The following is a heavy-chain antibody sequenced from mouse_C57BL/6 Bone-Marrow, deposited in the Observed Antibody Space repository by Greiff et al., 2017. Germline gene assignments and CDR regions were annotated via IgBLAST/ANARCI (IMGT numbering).Heavy chain of an antibody. D-gene: IGHD4-1*01. V-gene: IGHV1-81*01. J-gene: IGHJ1*03. Sequence: VQLQESGAELARPGASVKLSCKASGYTFTSYGISWVKQRTGQGLEWIGEIYPRGGNTYYNEKLKGKATLTADKSYSTAYMELRSLTSEDSAVYFCARSSLGFDDWGTGTTVTVSS. CDR3: ARSSLGFDD. CDR2: IYPRGGNT. CDR1: GYTFTSYG.